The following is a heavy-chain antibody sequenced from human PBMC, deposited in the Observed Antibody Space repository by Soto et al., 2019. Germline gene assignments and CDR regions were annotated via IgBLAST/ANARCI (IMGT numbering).Heavy chain of an antibody. J-gene: IGHJ6*02. Sequence: GTLSLTCTVSGGSITSSYWSWMRRPAGKGLEWIAYIYDTGISGYTPSTSYNPSLKSRVTMSVDTSKSQFSLKLTSVTAADTAVYYCARGEDAFFYYGLDVWGQGITVTVSS. CDR1: GGSITSSY. V-gene: IGHV4-59*01. CDR2: IYDTGISGYTPST. CDR3: ARGEDAFFYYGLDV.